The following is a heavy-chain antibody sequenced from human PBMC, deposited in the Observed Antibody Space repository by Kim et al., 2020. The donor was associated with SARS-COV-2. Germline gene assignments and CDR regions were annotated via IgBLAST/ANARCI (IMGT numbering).Heavy chain of an antibody. J-gene: IGHJ6*02. D-gene: IGHD6-25*01. Sequence: GESLKISCKGSGFTFTSYWIGWVRQMPGKGLEWMGIIHPIDSDTRYSPSVQGQVTISVDRSTSNAYMQWSSLKASDTALYYCARLDGWTAATNYGLDVWGQGTLVTVSS. CDR1: GFTFTSYW. CDR3: ARLDGWTAATNYGLDV. V-gene: IGHV5-51*01. CDR2: IHPIDSDT.